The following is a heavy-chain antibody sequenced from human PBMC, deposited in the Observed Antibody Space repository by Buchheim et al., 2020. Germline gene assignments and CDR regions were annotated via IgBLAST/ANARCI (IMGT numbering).Heavy chain of an antibody. J-gene: IGHJ4*02. CDR2: ISYDGSNK. V-gene: IGHV3-30*03. Sequence: QVQLVESGGGVVQPGRSLRLSCAASGFTFSSYGMHWVRQAPGKGLEWVAVISYDGSNKYYADSVKGRFTISRDNSKNTLYLQMNSLRAEDTAVYYCAREPAKGGDYGEYYFDFWGQGTL. D-gene: IGHD4-17*01. CDR3: AREPAKGGDYGEYYFDF. CDR1: GFTFSSYG.